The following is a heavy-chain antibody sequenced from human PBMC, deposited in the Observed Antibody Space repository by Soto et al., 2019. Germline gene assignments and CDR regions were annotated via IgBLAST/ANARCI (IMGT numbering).Heavy chain of an antibody. V-gene: IGHV3-73*01. D-gene: IGHD3-22*01. CDR3: TTDPVTMIVVVPSSG. J-gene: IGHJ4*02. Sequence: GGSLRLSCAASGFNFGASNLQWVRQASGKGLEWLGRIGSKGETYATTYAAPVKGRFTISRDDSKNTLYLQMNSLKTEDTAVYYCTTDPVTMIVVVPSSGWGQGTLVTVSS. CDR1: GFNFGASN. CDR2: IGSKGETYAT.